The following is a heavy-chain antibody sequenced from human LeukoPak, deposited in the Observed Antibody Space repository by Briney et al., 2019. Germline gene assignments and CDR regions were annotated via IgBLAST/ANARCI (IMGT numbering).Heavy chain of an antibody. D-gene: IGHD6-13*01. Sequence: PSETLSLTCTVSGGSISSYYWSWIRQPAGKGLEWIGRIYTSGSITYNPSLKSRVSMSVDTSKNQFSLKLSSVTAADTAVYYCARSDLAAAGTSTTIVYYYYYMDVWGKRTTVTISS. V-gene: IGHV4-4*07. CDR1: GGSISSYY. CDR3: ARSDLAAAGTSTTIVYYYYYMDV. CDR2: IYTSGSI. J-gene: IGHJ6*03.